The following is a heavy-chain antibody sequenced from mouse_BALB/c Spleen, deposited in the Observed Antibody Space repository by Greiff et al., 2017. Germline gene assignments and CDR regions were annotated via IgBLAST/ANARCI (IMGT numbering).Heavy chain of an antibody. CDR2: IDPANGNT. V-gene: IGHV14-3*02. J-gene: IGHJ2*01. Sequence: EVQLQQSGAELVKPGASVKLSCTASGFNFKDTYMHWVKQRPEQGLEWIGRIDPANGNTKYDPKFQGKATITADTSSNTAYLQLSSLTSEDTAVYYCTRVGGLRYYFDDWGQGTTLTVSS. D-gene: IGHD2-4*01. CDR3: TRVGGLRYYFDD. CDR1: GFNFKDTY.